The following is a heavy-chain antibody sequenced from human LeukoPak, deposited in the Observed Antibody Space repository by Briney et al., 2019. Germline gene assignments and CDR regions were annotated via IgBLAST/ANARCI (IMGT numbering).Heavy chain of an antibody. Sequence: PGGSLRLSCAASGFTFSGSAMHWVRQASGKGLEWVGRIRSKAYSYATAYAASVKGRFTISRDDSKNTAYLQMNSLKTEDTAVYYCAKVVLAAGRSPFDYWGQGTLVTVSS. V-gene: IGHV3-73*01. CDR1: GFTFSGSA. D-gene: IGHD6-13*01. CDR3: AKVVLAAGRSPFDY. J-gene: IGHJ4*02. CDR2: IRSKAYSYAT.